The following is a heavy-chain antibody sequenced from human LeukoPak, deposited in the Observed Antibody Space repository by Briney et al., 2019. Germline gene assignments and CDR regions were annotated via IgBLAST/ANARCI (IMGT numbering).Heavy chain of an antibody. V-gene: IGHV4-34*01. CDR1: GGSFSGYY. CDR3: ARGRLEVYTFDI. D-gene: IGHD2-8*02. J-gene: IGHJ3*02. CDR2: MHYSGAT. Sequence: SETLSLTCAVYGGSFSGYYRSWIRRPPGKGLEWIGEMHYSGATNYNPSLKSRVTTSADTPKNQFSLRLSSVTAADTAVYYCARGRLEVYTFDIWGQGTMVTVSS.